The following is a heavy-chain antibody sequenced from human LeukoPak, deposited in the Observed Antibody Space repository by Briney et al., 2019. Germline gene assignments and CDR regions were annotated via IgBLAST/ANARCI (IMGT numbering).Heavy chain of an antibody. CDR3: ARSSGYDVASYNWFDP. CDR2: IYYSGST. CDR1: GGSISSGSYY. D-gene: IGHD5-12*01. V-gene: IGHV4-61*01. J-gene: IGHJ5*02. Sequence: SQTLSLTCTVSGGSISSGSYYWSWIRQPPGKGLEWIGYIYYSGSTNYNPSLKSRVTISVDTSKNQFSLKLSSVTAADTAVYYCARSSGYDVASYNWFDPWGQGTLVTVSS.